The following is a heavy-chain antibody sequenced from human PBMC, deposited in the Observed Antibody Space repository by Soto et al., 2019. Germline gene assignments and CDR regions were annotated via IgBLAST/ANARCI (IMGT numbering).Heavy chain of an antibody. Sequence: QVQLVESGGGVAQPGRSLRLSCAASGFTFSSYAMHWVRKAPGKGLAWVAVISYDGSNKSYADSVTGRFTISRDNSKNTLYLQMNSLRAEDTAVYYWARAALITIFGVVMQNYFDYWGQGTLVTVSS. D-gene: IGHD3-3*01. CDR3: ARAALITIFGVVMQNYFDY. V-gene: IGHV3-30-3*01. J-gene: IGHJ4*02. CDR2: ISYDGSNK. CDR1: GFTFSSYA.